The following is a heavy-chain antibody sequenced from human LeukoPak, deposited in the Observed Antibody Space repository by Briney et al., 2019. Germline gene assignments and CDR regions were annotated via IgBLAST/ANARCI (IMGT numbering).Heavy chain of an antibody. Sequence: ASVKVSCKASGYTFTGYYMHWVRQAPGQGLEWMGWINPNSGGTNYAQKFQGRVTKTRDTSISTAYMELSSLRSEDTAVYYCARGRGYSNYVYWGQGTLVTVSS. CDR1: GYTFTGYY. CDR2: INPNSGGT. V-gene: IGHV1-2*02. D-gene: IGHD4-11*01. J-gene: IGHJ4*02. CDR3: ARGRGYSNYVY.